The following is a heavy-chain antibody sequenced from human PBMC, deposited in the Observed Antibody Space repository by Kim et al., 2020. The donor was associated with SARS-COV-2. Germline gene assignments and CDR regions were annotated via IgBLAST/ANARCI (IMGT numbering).Heavy chain of an antibody. V-gene: IGHV4-34*01. J-gene: IGHJ4*02. D-gene: IGHD2-2*01. CDR3: ARALLYQPLLRRGYFDY. Sequence: SETLSLTCAVYVGSFSGYYWSWIRQPPGKGLEWIGEINHSGNTNYNPSLKSRVTISVDTSKNQFSLKLSSVTAADTAVYYCARALLYQPLLRRGYFDYWGQGTLVTVSS. CDR1: VGSFSGYY. CDR2: INHSGNT.